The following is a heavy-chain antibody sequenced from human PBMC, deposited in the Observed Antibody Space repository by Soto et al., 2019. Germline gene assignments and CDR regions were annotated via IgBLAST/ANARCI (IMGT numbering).Heavy chain of an antibody. CDR1: GFTFSDYY. CDR3: ARVAVITAAGTSDY. D-gene: IGHD6-13*01. Sequence: GGSLRLSCAASGFTFSDYYMSWIRQVPGKGLEWVAYISGSSDSIPYADSVKGRFTISRDNAKNSLYLQMNSLRAEDTAVYYCARVAVITAAGTSDYWGQGTLVTVSS. CDR2: ISGSSDSI. V-gene: IGHV3-11*06. J-gene: IGHJ4*02.